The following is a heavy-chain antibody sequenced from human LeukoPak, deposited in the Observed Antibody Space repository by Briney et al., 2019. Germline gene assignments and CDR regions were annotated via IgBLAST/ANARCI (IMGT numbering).Heavy chain of an antibody. CDR3: ARDRYYYDSSTYYSAFDI. J-gene: IGHJ3*02. V-gene: IGHV4-38-2*02. CDR1: GYSISSGYY. Sequence: SETLSLTCTVSGYSISSGYYWGWIRQPPGKGLEWIGYIYHSGSTYYNPSLKSRVTLSVDTSKNQFFLKLSSVTAADTAVYYCARDRYYYDSSTYYSAFDIWGQGTPVTVSS. CDR2: IYHSGST. D-gene: IGHD3-22*01.